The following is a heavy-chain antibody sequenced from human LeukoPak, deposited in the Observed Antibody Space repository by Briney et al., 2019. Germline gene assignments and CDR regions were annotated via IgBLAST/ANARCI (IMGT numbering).Heavy chain of an antibody. J-gene: IGHJ4*02. CDR1: GFTFSSYG. Sequence: GGCLRLSCAASGFTFSSYGMSWVRQAPGKGLEWVSFITTSGATTSYADSVKSRFTISRDNPRNTLYMQMNSLRDEDTALYYCAIMHGYYDGSGYWVQWGQGTLVTVSS. D-gene: IGHD3-22*01. CDR3: AIMHGYYDGSGYWVQ. V-gene: IGHV3-23*01. CDR2: ITTSGATT.